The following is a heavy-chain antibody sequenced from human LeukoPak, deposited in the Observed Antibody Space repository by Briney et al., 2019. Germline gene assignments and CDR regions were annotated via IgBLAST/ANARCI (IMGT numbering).Heavy chain of an antibody. CDR1: GFTFSSHW. CDR2: IKQDGSEK. D-gene: IGHD3-10*02. Sequence: GGSLRLSCAASGFTFSSHWMSWVRQAPGTGLEWVANIKQDGSEKYYVDFVKGRFTISRDNAKNSLYLQMNSLRAEDTAVYYCAELGITMIGGVWGKGTTVTISS. CDR3: AELGITMIGGV. V-gene: IGHV3-7*01. J-gene: IGHJ6*04.